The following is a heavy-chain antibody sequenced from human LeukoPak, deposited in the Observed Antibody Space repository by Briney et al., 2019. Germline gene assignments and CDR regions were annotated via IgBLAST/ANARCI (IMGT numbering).Heavy chain of an antibody. V-gene: IGHV4-34*01. J-gene: IGHJ5*02. CDR3: ARRGTKPYYYGSGSYSNWFDP. D-gene: IGHD3-10*01. CDR2: INHSGST. Sequence: KPSETLSLTCAVYGGSFSGYYWSWIRQPPGKGLEWIGEINHSGSTNYNPSLKSRVTISVDTSKNQFSLKLSSVTAADTAVYYCARRGTKPYYYGSGSYSNWFDPWGQGTLVTVSS. CDR1: GGSFSGYY.